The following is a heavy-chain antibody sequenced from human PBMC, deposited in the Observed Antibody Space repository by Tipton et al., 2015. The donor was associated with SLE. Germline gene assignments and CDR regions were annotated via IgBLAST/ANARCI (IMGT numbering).Heavy chain of an antibody. CDR1: GGSISSGGYS. J-gene: IGHJ3*01. CDR2: IYHSGST. D-gene: IGHD2-8*02. V-gene: IGHV4-30-2*01. CDR3: AREENTGGFDF. Sequence: TLSLTCAVSGGSISSGGYSWSWIRQPPGKGLEWIGYIYHSGSTYYNPSLKSRVTISVDRSKNQFSLKLSSVTAADTAVYFCAREENTGGFDFWGQGTKVIVSS.